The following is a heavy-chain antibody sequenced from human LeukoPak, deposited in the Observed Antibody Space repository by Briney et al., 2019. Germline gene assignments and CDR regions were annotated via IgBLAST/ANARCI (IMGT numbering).Heavy chain of an antibody. D-gene: IGHD1-1*01. CDR1: GFTISNYA. CDR3: AKGATGNYWYFDL. J-gene: IGHJ2*01. V-gene: IGHV3-23*01. Sequence: PGGSLRLSCAASGFTISNYAMSWVRQAPGKGLEWVSAISGSGASTYSADSVKGRFTISRDNSKNTLYLQMNSLRAEDTAIYYCAKGATGNYWYFDLWGRGTLVTVSS. CDR2: ISGSGAST.